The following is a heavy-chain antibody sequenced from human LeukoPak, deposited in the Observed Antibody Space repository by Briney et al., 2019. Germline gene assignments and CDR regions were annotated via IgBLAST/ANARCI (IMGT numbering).Heavy chain of an antibody. CDR1: GGSISSYY. J-gene: IGHJ4*02. CDR2: IYYSGST. V-gene: IGHV4-59*01. Sequence: SETLSLTCTVSGGSISSYYWSWIRQPPGKGLEWIGYIYYSGSTNYSPSLKSRVTISVDTSKNQFSLKLSSVTAADTAVYYCARVGSRCSGGSCYAGSWDYWGQGTLVTVSS. D-gene: IGHD2-15*01. CDR3: ARVGSRCSGGSCYAGSWDY.